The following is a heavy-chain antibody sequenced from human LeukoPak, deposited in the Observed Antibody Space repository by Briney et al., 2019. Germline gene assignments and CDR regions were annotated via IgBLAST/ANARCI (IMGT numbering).Heavy chain of an antibody. Sequence: GGSLRLSCAASGFTFSSYAMHWVRQAPGKGLEYVSAISSNGGSTYYANSVKGRFTISRDNSKNTLYLQMGSLRAEDMAVYYCARTYDSSGYHSDYWGQGTLVTVSS. V-gene: IGHV3-64*01. D-gene: IGHD3-22*01. CDR2: ISSNGGST. CDR1: GFTFSSYA. CDR3: ARTYDSSGYHSDY. J-gene: IGHJ4*02.